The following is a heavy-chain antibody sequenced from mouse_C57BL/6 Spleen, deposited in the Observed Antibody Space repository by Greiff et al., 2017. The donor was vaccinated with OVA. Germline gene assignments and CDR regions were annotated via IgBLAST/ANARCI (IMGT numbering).Heavy chain of an antibody. Sequence: QVQLKQPGAELVRPGTSVKLSCKASGYTFTSYWMHWVKQRPGQGLEWIGVIDPSDSYTNYNQKFKGKATLTVDTSSSTAYMQLSSLTSEDSAVYYCARGDSSGYPFDYWGQGTTLTVSS. CDR1: GYTFTSYW. CDR2: IDPSDSYT. J-gene: IGHJ2*01. D-gene: IGHD3-2*02. V-gene: IGHV1-59*01. CDR3: ARGDSSGYPFDY.